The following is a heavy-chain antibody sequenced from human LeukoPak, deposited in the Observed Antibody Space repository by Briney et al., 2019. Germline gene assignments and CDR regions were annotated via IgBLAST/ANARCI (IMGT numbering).Heavy chain of an antibody. CDR2: INPNSGGT. Sequence: ASVKVSCKASGYTFTGYYMHWVRQAPGQGREWMGWINPNSGGTNYAQKFQGRVTMARDTSISTAYMELSRLRSDDTAVYYCARDGAVAYTPYGGFDYWGQGTLVTVSS. V-gene: IGHV1-2*02. J-gene: IGHJ4*02. CDR1: GYTFTGYY. CDR3: ARDGAVAYTPYGGFDY. D-gene: IGHD6-19*01.